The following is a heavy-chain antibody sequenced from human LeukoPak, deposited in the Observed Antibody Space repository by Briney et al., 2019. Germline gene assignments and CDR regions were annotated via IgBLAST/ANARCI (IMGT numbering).Heavy chain of an antibody. Sequence: SQTLSLTCAVSGGSITSGDYSWNWIRQPPGKGLEWIGYIFHSGSTFYNPSLKSRVTISVDTSKNQFSLSLSSVTAADTAVYYCAREEDRSGDWGQGTLVTVTS. CDR2: IFHSGST. D-gene: IGHD3-22*01. CDR1: GGSITSGDYS. J-gene: IGHJ4*02. CDR3: AREEDRSGD. V-gene: IGHV4-30-2*01.